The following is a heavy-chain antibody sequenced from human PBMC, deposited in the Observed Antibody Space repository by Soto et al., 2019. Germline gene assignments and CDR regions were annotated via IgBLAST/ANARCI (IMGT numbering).Heavy chain of an antibody. CDR2: IWYDGSNK. D-gene: IGHD6-13*01. CDR1: GFTFSSYG. J-gene: IGHJ5*02. V-gene: IGHV3-33*01. Sequence: QVQLVESGGGVVQPGRSLRLSCAASGFTFSSYGMHWVRQAPGKGLEWVAVIWYDGSNKYYADSVKGRFTISRDNSKNTLYLQMNSLRAEDTAVYYCARDRDIATSRWNWFDPWGQGTLVTVSS. CDR3: ARDRDIATSRWNWFDP.